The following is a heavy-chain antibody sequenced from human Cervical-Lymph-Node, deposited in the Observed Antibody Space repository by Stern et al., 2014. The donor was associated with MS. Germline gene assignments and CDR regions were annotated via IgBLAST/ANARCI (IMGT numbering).Heavy chain of an antibody. CDR3: ATHRGRVTYYYGMDV. J-gene: IGHJ6*02. V-gene: IGHV1-24*01. CDR1: GYSLSEIS. D-gene: IGHD2-21*02. CDR2: FDPEHGET. Sequence: VQLVESGAEVKKPGASVKVSCKVSGYSLSEISMNWVRQAPGQGLEWMGGFDPEHGETRYAQKVQGRVTMAEDKSTDTAYMELSSLRSDDTSVYYCATHRGRVTYYYGMDVWGQGTTVTVSS.